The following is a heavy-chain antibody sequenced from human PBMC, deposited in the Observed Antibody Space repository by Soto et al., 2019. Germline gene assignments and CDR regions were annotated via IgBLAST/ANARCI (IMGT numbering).Heavy chain of an antibody. J-gene: IGHJ6*02. CDR3: ARDEYSSSWYWLHERRDYYYYGMDV. Sequence: ASVKVSCPASGCTFTSYGISWVPQAPGQGLEWMGWISAYNGNTNYAQKLQGRVTMTTDTSTSTAYMELGSLRPDDTAVYYCARDEYSSSWYWLHERRDYYYYGMDVWG. V-gene: IGHV1-18*04. CDR2: ISAYNGNT. D-gene: IGHD6-13*01. CDR1: GCTFTSYG.